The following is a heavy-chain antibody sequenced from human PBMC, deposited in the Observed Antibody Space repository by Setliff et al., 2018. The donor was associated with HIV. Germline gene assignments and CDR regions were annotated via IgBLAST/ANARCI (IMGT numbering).Heavy chain of an antibody. CDR3: ARAFRPNDAFDT. CDR1: GGSISTYY. V-gene: IGHV4-59*01. CDR2: IYFTGSS. J-gene: IGHJ3*02. Sequence: SETLSLTCTVSGGSISTYYWSWIRQPPGKGLEWIGSIYFTGSSDNNPSLKSRVTLSVDTSKNQFSLTLNSLTAADTALYYCARAFRPNDAFDTWGQGTMVTVSS.